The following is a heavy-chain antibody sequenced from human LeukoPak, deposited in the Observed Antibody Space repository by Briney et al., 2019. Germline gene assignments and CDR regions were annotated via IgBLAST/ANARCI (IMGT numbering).Heavy chain of an antibody. CDR3: ARETNAFDI. CDR1: GFTVSSNY. V-gene: IGHV3-66*02. J-gene: IGHJ3*02. Sequence: GGSLRLSCAASGFTVSSNYMSWVRQAPGRGLEWVSVIYSGGSTYYADSVKGRFSISRDNSKNTLYLQMNSLRPEDTAVYYCARETNAFDIWGQGTMVTVSS. CDR2: IYSGGST.